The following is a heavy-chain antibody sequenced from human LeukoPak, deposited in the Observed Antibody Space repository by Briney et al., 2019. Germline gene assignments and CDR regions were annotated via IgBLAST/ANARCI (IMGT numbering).Heavy chain of an antibody. D-gene: IGHD5-18*01. V-gene: IGHV4-39*07. CDR1: GGSINSSSYY. CDR2: IYHSGNT. J-gene: IGHJ4*02. CDR3: ARGTREDTAMVSSSCYYFDY. Sequence: SETLSLTCTVSGGSINSSSYYWGWTRQPPGKGLEWIGSIYHSGNTNYNPSLKSRVTISVDTSKNQFSLKLSSVTAADTAVYYCARGTREDTAMVSSSCYYFDYWGQGTLVTVSS.